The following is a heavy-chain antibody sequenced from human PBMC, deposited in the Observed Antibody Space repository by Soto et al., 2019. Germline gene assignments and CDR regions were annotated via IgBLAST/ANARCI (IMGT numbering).Heavy chain of an antibody. J-gene: IGHJ6*03. V-gene: IGHV1-69*13. D-gene: IGHD5-12*01. CDR3: ARGNSGYAARYYYYMDV. CDR2: IIPIFCTA. CDR1: GGTFSSYA. Sequence: GASVKVSWKASGGTFSSYAISWGRQAPGQRVEWMGGIIPIFCTANYAQKFQGRVTITADESTSTAYMELSSLRSEDTAVYYCARGNSGYAARYYYYMDVWGKGTTVTVSS.